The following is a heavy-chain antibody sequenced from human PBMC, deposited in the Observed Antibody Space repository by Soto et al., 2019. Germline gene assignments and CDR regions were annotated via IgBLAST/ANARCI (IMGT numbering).Heavy chain of an antibody. Sequence: QVQLQESGPGLVKPSQTLSLTCTVSGGSISSGDYYWSWIRQHPGKGLEWIGYIYYSGSTHYNPSLKSRVTXSXDXPKNQFSLKLSSVTAADTAVYYCARWWSGSRQGFDPWGQGTLVTVSS. CDR2: IYYSGST. V-gene: IGHV4-31*03. J-gene: IGHJ5*02. CDR1: GGSISSGDYY. CDR3: ARWWSGSRQGFDP. D-gene: IGHD3-3*01.